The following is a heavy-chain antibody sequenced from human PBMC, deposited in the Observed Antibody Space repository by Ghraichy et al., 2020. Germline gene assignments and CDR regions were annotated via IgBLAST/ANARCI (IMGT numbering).Heavy chain of an antibody. CDR2: FDPEDGET. CDR1: GYTLTELS. CDR3: ATGKKWALPTHDYGDYVDAFDI. V-gene: IGHV1-24*01. J-gene: IGHJ3*02. D-gene: IGHD4-17*01. Sequence: ASVKVSCKVSGYTLTELSMHWVRQAPGKGLEWMGGFDPEDGETIYAQKFQGRVTMTEDTSTDTAYMELSSLRSEDTAVYYCATGKKWALPTHDYGDYVDAFDIWGQGTMVTVSS.